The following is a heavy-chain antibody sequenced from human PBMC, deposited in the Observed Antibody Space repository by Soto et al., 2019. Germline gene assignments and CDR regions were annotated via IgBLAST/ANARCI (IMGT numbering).Heavy chain of an antibody. CDR2: MEPSTGKT. CDR3: ARGVSAGVDY. J-gene: IGHJ4*02. V-gene: IGHV1-8*01. D-gene: IGHD1-26*01. Sequence: ASVKVSCKASGYGFTSLDINWVRQTAGQGLEWMGWMEPSTGKTGYAQKFQGRVTMTRDTSINTAYMELTTLTSDDTAFYYCARGVSAGVDYWGQGTLVTVSS. CDR1: GYGFTSLD.